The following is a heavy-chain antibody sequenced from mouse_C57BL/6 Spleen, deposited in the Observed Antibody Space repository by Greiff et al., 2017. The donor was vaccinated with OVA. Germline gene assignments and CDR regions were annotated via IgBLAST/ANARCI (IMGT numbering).Heavy chain of an antibody. CDR3: AKERYYGTFDV. J-gene: IGHJ1*03. CDR2: INPYNGGT. Sequence: EVQRVESGPVLVKPGASVKMSCKASGYTFTDYYMNWVKQSHGKSLEWIGVINPYNGGTSYNQKFKGKATLTVDKSSSTAYMELNSLTSEDSAVYYCAKERYYGTFDVWGTGTTVTVSS. CDR1: GYTFTDYY. D-gene: IGHD1-1*01. V-gene: IGHV1-19*01.